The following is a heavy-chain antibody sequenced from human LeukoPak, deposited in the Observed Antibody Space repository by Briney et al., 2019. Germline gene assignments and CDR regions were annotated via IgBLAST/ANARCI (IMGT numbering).Heavy chain of an antibody. Sequence: GGSLRLSCAAPGFTFSSYAMSWVRQAPGKGLEWVSAISGSGGSTYYADSVKGRFTISRDNSKNTLYLQMNSLRAEDTAVYYCAKDDFWSGYSFDYWGQGTLVTVSS. J-gene: IGHJ4*02. CDR2: ISGSGGST. D-gene: IGHD3-3*01. CDR1: GFTFSSYA. V-gene: IGHV3-23*01. CDR3: AKDDFWSGYSFDY.